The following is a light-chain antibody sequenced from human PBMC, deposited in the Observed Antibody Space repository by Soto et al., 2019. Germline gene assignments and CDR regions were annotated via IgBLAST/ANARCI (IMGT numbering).Light chain of an antibody. Sequence: DIQMTQSPSSLSASVGDRVTITCRASENIADYVNWYQHKPGKAPKLLIYAASTLQRGVPSRFTGSGSGTDFTLIISSLQPEDFGTYFCQQSYSTHRYTFGQGTKVEIK. CDR2: AAS. CDR1: ENIADY. CDR3: QQSYSTHRYT. J-gene: IGKJ2*01. V-gene: IGKV1-39*01.